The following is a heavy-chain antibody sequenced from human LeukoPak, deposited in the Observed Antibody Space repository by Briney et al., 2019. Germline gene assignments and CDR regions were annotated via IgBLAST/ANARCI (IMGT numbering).Heavy chain of an antibody. D-gene: IGHD2-2*01. Sequence: SETLSLTCTVSGCSISGYYWSWIRQPPGKGLEWIGYIYYSGITNYNPSLKSRVSISVATSKNQFSLKLSSVTAADTAVYYCARQAYCSSSSCYPFDYWGRGTLVTVSS. CDR1: GCSISGYY. J-gene: IGHJ4*02. CDR2: IYYSGIT. V-gene: IGHV4-59*01. CDR3: ARQAYCSSSSCYPFDY.